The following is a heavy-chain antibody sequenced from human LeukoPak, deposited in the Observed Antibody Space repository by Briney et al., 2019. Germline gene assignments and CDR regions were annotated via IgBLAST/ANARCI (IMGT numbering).Heavy chain of an antibody. D-gene: IGHD6-19*01. J-gene: IGHJ1*01. CDR3: AKGPSIAVPAEYFQH. V-gene: IGHV3-30*02. CDR1: GFTSSSYG. Sequence: AGGSLRLSCAASGFTSSSYGMHWVRQAPGKGLEWVAFIRYDGSNKYYADSVKGRFTISRDNSKNTLYLQMNSLRAEDTAVYYCAKGPSIAVPAEYFQHWGQGTLVTVSS. CDR2: IRYDGSNK.